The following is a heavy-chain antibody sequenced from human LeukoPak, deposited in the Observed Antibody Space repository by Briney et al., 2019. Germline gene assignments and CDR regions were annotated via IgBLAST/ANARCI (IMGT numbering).Heavy chain of an antibody. CDR2: IYYSGST. CDR3: ARDTSSSLLRFDY. V-gene: IGHV4-59*01. Sequence: SETLSLTCTVSGGSISSYYWSWIRQPPGKGLEWIGYIYYSGSTNYNPSLNSRVTISLDTSKNQFSLKLSSVTAADTAVYYCARDTSSSLLRFDYWGQGTLVTVSS. D-gene: IGHD6-6*01. J-gene: IGHJ4*02. CDR1: GGSISSYY.